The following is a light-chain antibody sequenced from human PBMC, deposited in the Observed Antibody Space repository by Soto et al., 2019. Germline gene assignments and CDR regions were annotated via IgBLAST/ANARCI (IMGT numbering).Light chain of an antibody. CDR3: QQYNSSPPWT. Sequence: EIEMTQSPATLSVSTGERATISCRASQSFSSNLAWYQQKPGQAPKLLIYGASTRATGIPARFSGSGSGTEFTLTISSLQSEDFAVYYCQQYNSSPPWTFGEGTKVDIK. J-gene: IGKJ1*01. CDR1: QSFSSN. V-gene: IGKV3-15*01. CDR2: GAS.